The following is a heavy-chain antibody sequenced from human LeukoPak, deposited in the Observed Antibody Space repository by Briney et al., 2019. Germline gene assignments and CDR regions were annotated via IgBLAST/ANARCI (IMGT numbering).Heavy chain of an antibody. CDR1: GGSVNSGGYY. J-gene: IGHJ4*02. CDR3: ARASYHFDS. Sequence: SETLSLTCTVSGGSVNSGGYYWSWIRQHPGKGLEWIGYINYSGSTYYNPSLKSRVTISVDTSKNQFSLKLNSVTAADTAVYYCARASYHFDSWGQGTLVTVSS. D-gene: IGHD6-6*01. CDR2: INYSGST. V-gene: IGHV4-31*03.